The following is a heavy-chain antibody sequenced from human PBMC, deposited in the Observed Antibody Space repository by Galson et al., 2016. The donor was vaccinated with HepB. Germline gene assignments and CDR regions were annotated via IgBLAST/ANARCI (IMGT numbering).Heavy chain of an antibody. CDR2: LSHAGNKE. V-gene: IGHV3-30-3*01. J-gene: IGHJ4*02. Sequence: SLRHSCAASGFIFNNYVLHWVRQAPGKGLEWEAGLSHAGNKEYYSDSAKGRFTISRGNSRNTVYLQINGLRPDDTSVYYCARDRQKWVLGPSAYWGQGTHVIFS. CDR3: ARDRQKWVLGPSAY. CDR1: GFIFNNYV. D-gene: IGHD3-10*01.